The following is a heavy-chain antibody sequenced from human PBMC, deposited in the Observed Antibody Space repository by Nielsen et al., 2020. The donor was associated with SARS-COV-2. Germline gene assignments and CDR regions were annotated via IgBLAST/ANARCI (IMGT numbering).Heavy chain of an antibody. V-gene: IGHV1-3*01. J-gene: IGHJ6*03. CDR1: GYTFTSYA. CDR2: INAGNGNT. D-gene: IGHD6-13*01. CDR3: ARVSGIAAAPYYYYYMDV. Sequence: ASVKVSCKASGYTFTSYAMHWVRQAPGQRLEWMGWINAGNGNTKYSQKFQGRVTITRDTSASTAYMELSSLRSEDTAVYYCARVSGIAAAPYYYYYMDVWGKGTTVTVS.